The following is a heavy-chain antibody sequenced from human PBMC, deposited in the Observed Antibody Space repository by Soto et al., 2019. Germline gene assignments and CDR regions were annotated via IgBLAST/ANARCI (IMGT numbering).Heavy chain of an antibody. D-gene: IGHD1-20*01. CDR1: GFNFSSSV. J-gene: IGHJ3*01. CDR2: VSPGGDVS. Sequence: LILSGAASGFNFSSSVMHWFRQAPVKGLEWVSTVSPGGDVSHYTDSVKGRFTISRDNSRRTLHLQMDSLRAKDAAVYFCVRRAITATNNWGAFDVWGQGTVVTVSS. CDR3: VRRAITATNNWGAFDV. V-gene: IGHV3-23*01.